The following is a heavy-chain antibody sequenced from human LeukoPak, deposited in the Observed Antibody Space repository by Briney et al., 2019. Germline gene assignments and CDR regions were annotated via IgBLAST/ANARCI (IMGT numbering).Heavy chain of an antibody. J-gene: IGHJ4*02. CDR1: GGTFSSYA. V-gene: IGHV1-69*05. Sequence: AASVKVSCKASGGTFSSYAISWVRQAPGQGLEWMGGIIPIFGTANYAQKFQVRVTITTDESTSSTYMERSSLRSEDTAVYYCASPRQYYYDSSGYTVFDYWGQGTLVTVSS. D-gene: IGHD3-22*01. CDR3: ASPRQYYYDSSGYTVFDY. CDR2: IIPIFGTA.